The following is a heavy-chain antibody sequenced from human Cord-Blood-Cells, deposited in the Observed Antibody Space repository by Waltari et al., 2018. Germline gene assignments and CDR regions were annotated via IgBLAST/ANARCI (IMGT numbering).Heavy chain of an antibody. J-gene: IGHJ3*02. Sequence: QVQLVESGGGVVQPGRSLRLSCAASGFTFSSYAMHWVRQAPGKGLEWVAVISYEGSNKDYADSVKGRFTISRDNSKNTLYLQMNSLRAEDTAVYYCARDNWGSGRAFDIWGQGTMVTVSS. CDR2: ISYEGSNK. D-gene: IGHD7-27*01. CDR3: ARDNWGSGRAFDI. V-gene: IGHV3-30-3*01. CDR1: GFTFSSYA.